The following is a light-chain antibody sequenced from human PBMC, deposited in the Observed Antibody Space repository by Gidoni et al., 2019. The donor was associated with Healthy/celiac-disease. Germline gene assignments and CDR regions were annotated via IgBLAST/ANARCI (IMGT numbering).Light chain of an antibody. J-gene: IGKJ1*01. CDR2: AAS. Sequence: DIQMTQSPSSLSASVGDRVTITCRASQSTSSYLNWYQQKPGKAPKLLISAASSLQSGVPSRFSGSGSGTDFTLTISSLQPEDFATYYCQQSYSTWTFGQGTKVEIK. CDR1: QSTSSY. CDR3: QQSYSTWT. V-gene: IGKV1-39*01.